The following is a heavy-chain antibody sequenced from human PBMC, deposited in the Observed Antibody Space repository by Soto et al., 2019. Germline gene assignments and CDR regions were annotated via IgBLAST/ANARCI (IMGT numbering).Heavy chain of an antibody. D-gene: IGHD2-8*02. CDR1: GGSFSGYY. CDR2: IDHSGST. CDR3: ARDKITGLFDY. V-gene: IGHV4-34*01. J-gene: IGHJ4*02. Sequence: TSETLSLTCAVYGGSFSGYYWTWIRQPPGTGLEWIGEIDHSGSTNYNPSLKSRVTISVDTSKNQFSLKLTSVTAADTAVYYCARDKITGLFDYWGQGTLVTVSS.